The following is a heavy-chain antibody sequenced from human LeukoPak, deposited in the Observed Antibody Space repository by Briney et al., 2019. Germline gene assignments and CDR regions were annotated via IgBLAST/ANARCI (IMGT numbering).Heavy chain of an antibody. CDR3: ARVYGSGSYYPLPLGY. J-gene: IGHJ4*02. Sequence: SETLSLTCAVSGGSISSSNWWSWVRQPPGKGLEWIGKIYHSGSTNYNPSLKSRVTISVDKSKNQFSLKLSSVTAADTAVYYCARVYGSGSYYPLPLGYWGQGTLVTVSS. CDR1: GGSISSSNW. D-gene: IGHD3-10*01. CDR2: IYHSGST. V-gene: IGHV4-4*02.